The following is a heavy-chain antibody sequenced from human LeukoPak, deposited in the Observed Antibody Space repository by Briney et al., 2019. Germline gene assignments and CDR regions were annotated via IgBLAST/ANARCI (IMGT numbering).Heavy chain of an antibody. CDR1: GFTFSSYW. CDR3: ARTRGYSVYYYYYMDV. D-gene: IGHD5-18*01. V-gene: IGHV3-7*01. CDR2: IKQDGSEK. J-gene: IGHJ6*03. Sequence: PGGSLRLSCAASGFTFSSYWMSWVRQAPGKGLEWVANIKQDGSEKYYVDSVKGRFTISRDNAKNSLYLQMNSLRAEDTAVYYCARTRGYSVYYYYYMDVWGKGTTVTVSS.